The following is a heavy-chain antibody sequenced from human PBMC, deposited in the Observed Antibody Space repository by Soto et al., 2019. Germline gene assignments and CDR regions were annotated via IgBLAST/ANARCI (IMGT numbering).Heavy chain of an antibody. Sequence: QVQLQQWGAGLLKPSETLSLTCTVNGGSLTGYYWSWIRQPPGKGLEWIGEVKDGGSTNYSPSLRGRVSTSADTPKNHFSLRLNAVTAADTAVYFCARGQEGIVATHWDQGALVTVSS. CDR2: VKDGGST. D-gene: IGHD5-12*01. J-gene: IGHJ4*02. V-gene: IGHV4-34*01. CDR1: GGSLTGYY. CDR3: ARGQEGIVATH.